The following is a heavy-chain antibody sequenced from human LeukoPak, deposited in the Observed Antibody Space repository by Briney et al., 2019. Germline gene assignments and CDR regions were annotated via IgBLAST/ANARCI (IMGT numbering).Heavy chain of an antibody. CDR1: GFTFSSYW. CDR3: AGDRGWLRPGDAFDI. V-gene: IGHV3-7*01. J-gene: IGHJ3*02. Sequence: GGSLRLSCAASGFTFSSYWMSWVRQAPGKGLEWVANIKQDGSEKYYVDSVKGRFTISRDNAKNSLYLQMNSLRAEDTAVYYCAGDRGWLRPGDAFDIWGQGTMVTVSS. CDR2: IKQDGSEK. D-gene: IGHD5-12*01.